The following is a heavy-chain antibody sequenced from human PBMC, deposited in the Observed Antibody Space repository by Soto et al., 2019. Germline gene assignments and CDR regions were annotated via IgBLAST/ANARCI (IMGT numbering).Heavy chain of an antibody. V-gene: IGHV3-30*18. CDR1: GFTFSSYG. CDR2: ISYDGSNT. CDR3: AKEGGLSGSYYISSSYYFAY. Sequence: QVQLVESGGGVVQPGRSLRLSCVASGFTFSSYGMHWVRQAPGKGLEWVAIISYDGSNTYYADSVKGRFTISRDNSKNTLVLQMNSLRAEDTSVYYCAKEGGLSGSYYISSSYYFAYWGQGTLVTVSS. J-gene: IGHJ4*02. D-gene: IGHD1-26*01.